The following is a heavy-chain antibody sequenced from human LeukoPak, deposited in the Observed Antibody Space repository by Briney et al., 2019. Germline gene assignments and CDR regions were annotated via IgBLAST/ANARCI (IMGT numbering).Heavy chain of an antibody. J-gene: IGHJ6*02. CDR1: GFTFTNYA. CDR3: ARDLGVIAARNPYYYYYGMDV. Sequence: PGRSLRLSCAASGFTFTNYAMHWVRQAPGKGLEWVAVISYDGSNKYYADSVKGRFTISRDNSKNTLYLQMNSLRAEDTAVYYCARDLGVIAARNPYYYYYGMDVWGQGTTVTVSS. CDR2: ISYDGSNK. V-gene: IGHV3-30-3*01. D-gene: IGHD6-6*01.